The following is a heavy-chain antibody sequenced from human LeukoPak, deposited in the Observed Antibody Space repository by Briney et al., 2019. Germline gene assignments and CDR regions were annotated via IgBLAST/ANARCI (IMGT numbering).Heavy chain of an antibody. J-gene: IGHJ4*02. CDR3: ARGSRIVGAPPDY. V-gene: IGHV3-21*01. D-gene: IGHD1-26*01. CDR2: ISSSSSYI. Sequence: GGSLRLSCAASGFIFSSFTMNWVRQAPGTGREWVSSISSSSSYIYSGDSVQGRFTISRDNAKNSLYLQMNSLRAEDTAVYYCARGSRIVGAPPDYWGQGILVTVSS. CDR1: GFIFSSFT.